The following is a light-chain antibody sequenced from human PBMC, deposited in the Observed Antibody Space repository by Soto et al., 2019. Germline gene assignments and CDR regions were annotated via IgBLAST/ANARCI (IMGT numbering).Light chain of an antibody. Sequence: DLQMTQSPSTLSASVGDRVTITCRASQSISSWLAWYQQKPGRAPNILIYQTSSSEIGGPSRFSGRVSGAELPLTSSSLQHDDLATYYCQYYKESATFGQGTRLEIK. V-gene: IGKV1-5*03. CDR1: QSISSW. J-gene: IGKJ1*01. CDR2: QTS. CDR3: QYYKESAT.